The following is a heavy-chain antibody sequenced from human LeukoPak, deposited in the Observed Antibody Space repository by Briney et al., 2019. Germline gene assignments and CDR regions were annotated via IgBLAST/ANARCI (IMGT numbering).Heavy chain of an antibody. CDR3: ARHTTHGDYNPNDY. CDR2: INYSGST. D-gene: IGHD3-16*01. V-gene: IGHV4-30-4*08. Sequence: SQTLSLTCTVSGGSISSGDYYWSWIRQPPGKGLECIGNINYSGSTYYNPSLKSRVTISVDTSKNQLSLKLSSVTAADTAVYYCARHTTHGDYNPNDYWGQGTLVTVSS. CDR1: GGSISSGDYY. J-gene: IGHJ4*02.